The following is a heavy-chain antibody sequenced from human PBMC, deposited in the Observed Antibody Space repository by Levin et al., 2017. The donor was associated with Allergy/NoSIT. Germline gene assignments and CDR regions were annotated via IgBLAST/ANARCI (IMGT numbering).Heavy chain of an antibody. Sequence: GGSLRLSCAASGFTFSSYAMSWVRQAPGKGLEWVSAISGSGGSTYYADSVKGRFTISRDNSKNTLYLQMNSLRAEDTAVYYCAKDGGVVVAATTQYFDYWGQGTLVTVSS. J-gene: IGHJ4*02. CDR2: ISGSGGST. D-gene: IGHD2-15*01. CDR3: AKDGGVVVAATTQYFDY. V-gene: IGHV3-23*01. CDR1: GFTFSSYA.